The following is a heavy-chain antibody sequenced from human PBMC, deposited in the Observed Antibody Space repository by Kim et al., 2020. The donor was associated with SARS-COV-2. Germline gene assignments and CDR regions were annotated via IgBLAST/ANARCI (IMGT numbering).Heavy chain of an antibody. V-gene: IGHV3-9*01. J-gene: IGHJ3*01. CDR1: GFAFGDYA. CDR3: AKDVRQWLAPIDAFDV. Sequence: GGSLRLSCAASGFAFGDYAMHWVRQVTGKGLEWVAGIGWNSVDISYADSVKGRFIMSRDNTKNSLYLQMNSLRPDDTALYYCAKDVRQWLAPIDAFDVWGQGAMGTVSS. D-gene: IGHD6-19*01. CDR2: IGWNSVDI.